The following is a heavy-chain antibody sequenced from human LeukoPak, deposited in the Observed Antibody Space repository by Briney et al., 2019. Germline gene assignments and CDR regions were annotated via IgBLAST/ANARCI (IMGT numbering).Heavy chain of an antibody. Sequence: TGGSLRLTCAASGFTFSDAWMNWVRQAPGMGQEWVGRIRRKTNGGTTDYAAPVKGRFTISRDDSANTLYPQMNSLKIEDTGVYYCTAGLAKTNDDCWGQGTLVTVSS. J-gene: IGHJ4*02. CDR2: IRRKTNGGTT. CDR1: GFTFSDAW. CDR3: TAGLAKTNDDC. D-gene: IGHD3-16*01. V-gene: IGHV3-15*01.